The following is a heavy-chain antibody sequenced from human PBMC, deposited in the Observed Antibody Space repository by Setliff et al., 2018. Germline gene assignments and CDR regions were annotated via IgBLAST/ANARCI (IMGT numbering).Heavy chain of an antibody. V-gene: IGHV3-74*01. J-gene: IGHJ6*03. Sequence: PGGSLRLSCAASGFTFSRYWMYWVRQVPGKGLVWVSRINPDESITNYADSVRGRFTISRDNAKNTLYLQMNSLRAEDTAVYFCASIDWGENFYNTDVWGKGTTVTVSS. CDR1: GFTFSRYW. D-gene: IGHD7-27*01. CDR3: ASIDWGENFYNTDV. CDR2: INPDESIT.